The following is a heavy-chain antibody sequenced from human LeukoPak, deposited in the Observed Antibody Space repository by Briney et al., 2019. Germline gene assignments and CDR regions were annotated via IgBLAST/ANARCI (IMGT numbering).Heavy chain of an antibody. CDR2: IIPIFGTA. J-gene: IGHJ6*02. CDR3: ARSDYSGDKTHYYYYYGMDV. CDR1: GGTFSSYA. Sequence: ASVKVSCKASGGTFSSYAISWVRQAPGQGLEWMGGIIPIFGTANYAQKFQGRVTITADESTSTAYMELSSLRSEDTAVYYGARSDYSGDKTHYYYYYGMDVWGQGTTVTVSS. D-gene: IGHD5-12*01. V-gene: IGHV1-69*13.